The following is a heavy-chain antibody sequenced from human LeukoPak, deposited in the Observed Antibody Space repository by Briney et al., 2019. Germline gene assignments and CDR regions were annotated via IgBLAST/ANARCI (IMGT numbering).Heavy chain of an antibody. CDR1: GFTLNTYW. D-gene: IGHD3-10*02. Sequence: GGSLRLSCTASGFTLNTYWMNWVRQAPGKGLVWVSRINSDGSSLTYADSVKGRFTVSRDNAKNTLYLQMNSLRAEDTAVYYCTRDLRMDYYYVDYYYYGMDVWGQGTTVTVSS. V-gene: IGHV3-74*03. CDR3: TRDLRMDYYYVDYYYYGMDV. CDR2: INSDGSSL. J-gene: IGHJ6*02.